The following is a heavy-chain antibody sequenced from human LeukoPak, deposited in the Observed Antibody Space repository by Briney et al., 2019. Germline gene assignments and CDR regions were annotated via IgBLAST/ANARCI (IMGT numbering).Heavy chain of an antibody. J-gene: IGHJ4*02. V-gene: IGHV3-48*03. Sequence: SGGSLRLSCAASGFNFSSYEMNWVRQAPGKGLEWVSYISSVGTTVYYADFVKGRFTISRDNAKNSLHLQLNSLRVEDTAVHYCARDRGFGEPDYWGQGTLVTVSS. D-gene: IGHD3-10*01. CDR2: ISSVGTTV. CDR3: ARDRGFGEPDY. CDR1: GFNFSSYE.